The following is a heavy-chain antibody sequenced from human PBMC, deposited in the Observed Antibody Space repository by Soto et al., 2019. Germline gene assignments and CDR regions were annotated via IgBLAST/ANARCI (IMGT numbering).Heavy chain of an antibody. V-gene: IGHV1-2*04. CDR2: INPNSGGT. CDR3: ARKSDEGGNYY. Sequence: ASVKVSCKASGYTFTDYYIHWMRQAPGQGLEWMGWINPNSGGTDYAQEFQGWVTMTRDTSISTVFMELRRLRSDDTAVYYCARKSDEGGNYYWGHGTRVTVSS. J-gene: IGHJ4*01. CDR1: GYTFTDYY. D-gene: IGHD3-16*01.